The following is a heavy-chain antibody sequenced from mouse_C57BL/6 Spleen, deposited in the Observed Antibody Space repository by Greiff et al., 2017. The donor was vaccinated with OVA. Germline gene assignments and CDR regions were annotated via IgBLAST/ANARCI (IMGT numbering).Heavy chain of an antibody. D-gene: IGHD1-1*01. CDR1: GFTFSDYG. Sequence: EVKVEESGGGLVKPGGSLKLSCAASGFTFSDYGMHWVRQAPEKGLEWVAYISSGSSTIYYADTVKGRFTISRDNAKNTLFLQMTSLRSEDTAMYYCARGVRNYYGSSPWYFDVWGTGTTVTVSS. J-gene: IGHJ1*03. CDR2: ISSGSSTI. CDR3: ARGVRNYYGSSPWYFDV. V-gene: IGHV5-17*01.